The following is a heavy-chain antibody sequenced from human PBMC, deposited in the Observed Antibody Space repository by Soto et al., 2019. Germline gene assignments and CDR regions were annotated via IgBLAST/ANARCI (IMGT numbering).Heavy chain of an antibody. CDR2: ISYDGSNK. J-gene: IGHJ6*03. V-gene: IGHV3-30*18. CDR1: GFTLSSYG. D-gene: IGHD1-20*01. Sequence: QVQLVESGGGVVQPGRSLRLSCAASGFTLSSYGMHWVRQAPGKGLEWVAVISYDGSNKYYADSVKGRFTISRDNSKNTLYLQMNSLRAEDTAVYYCAKDGSITGTTRKIYYYYMDVWGKGTTVTVSS. CDR3: AKDGSITGTTRKIYYYYMDV.